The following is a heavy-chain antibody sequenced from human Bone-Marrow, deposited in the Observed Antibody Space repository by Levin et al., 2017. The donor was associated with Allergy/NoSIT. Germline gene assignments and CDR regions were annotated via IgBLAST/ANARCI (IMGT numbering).Heavy chain of an antibody. CDR3: ARGQTYYDILTGYYRYYYYYGMDV. V-gene: IGHV4-39*07. J-gene: IGHJ6*02. Sequence: SETLSLTCTVSGGSISSSSYYWGWIRQPPGTGLEWIGSIYYSGSTYYNPSLKSRVTISVDTSKNQFSLKLSSVTAADTAVYYCARGQTYYDILTGYYRYYYYYGMDVWGQGTTVTVSS. CDR2: IYYSGST. D-gene: IGHD3-9*01. CDR1: GGSISSSSYY.